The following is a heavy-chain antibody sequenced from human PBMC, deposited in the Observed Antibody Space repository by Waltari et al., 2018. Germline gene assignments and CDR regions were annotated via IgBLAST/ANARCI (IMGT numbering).Heavy chain of an antibody. CDR3: AEERGDDGTNLLDA. CDR1: EFTFSRHS. J-gene: IGHJ5*02. CDR2: ISAGSNTT. Sequence: EVQLVVSGGGLVQPGGSLSLSCAASEFTFSRHSMTWVRQAPGKGLEWVSSISAGSNTTYYADSVKGRLTISRDNSKNKRYLQMNSLGAEETAVDYCAEERGDDGTNLLDAWGQGTLVTVSS. V-gene: IGHV3-23*04. D-gene: IGHD4-17*01.